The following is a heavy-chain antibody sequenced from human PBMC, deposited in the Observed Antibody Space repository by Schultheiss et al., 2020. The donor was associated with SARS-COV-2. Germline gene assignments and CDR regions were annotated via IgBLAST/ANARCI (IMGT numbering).Heavy chain of an antibody. CDR3: ARGYGAANGMDV. J-gene: IGHJ6*02. V-gene: IGHV4-59*01. CDR1: GGSISSYY. D-gene: IGHD4/OR15-4a*01. CDR2: VRLSGST. Sequence: SETLSLTCTVSGGSISSYYWSWVRQPPGKGLEWIGYVRLSGSTDYNPSLKSRVTISGDTSRKQFSLKLSSVTAADTAVYYCARGYGAANGMDVWGQGTAVTVSS.